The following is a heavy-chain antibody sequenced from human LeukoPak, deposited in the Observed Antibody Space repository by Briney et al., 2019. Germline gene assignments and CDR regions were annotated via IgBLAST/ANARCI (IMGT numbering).Heavy chain of an antibody. D-gene: IGHD5-24*01. CDR2: IYYSGST. CDR1: GGSISSSSYY. V-gene: IGHV4-39*01. Sequence: SETLSLTCTVSGGSISSSSYYWGWIRQPPGKGLEWIGNIYYSGSTYYNPSLKSRVTISVDTSKNQFSLKLSSVTAADTAVYYCARSTGWLQEFDYWGQGTLVTVSS. CDR3: ARSTGWLQEFDY. J-gene: IGHJ4*02.